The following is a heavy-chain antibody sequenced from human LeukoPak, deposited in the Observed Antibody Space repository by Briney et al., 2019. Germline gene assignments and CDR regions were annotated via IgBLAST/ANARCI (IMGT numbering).Heavy chain of an antibody. V-gene: IGHV1-2*02. CDR3: ARPNGDFYNWFDT. Sequence: GASVKVSCKASGYTFTGYYIHWVRQAPGQGPEYMGWINPNSGDTNYAQKFQDRVTLTRDTSISTAYMELSNLRSDDTAMYYCARPNGDFYNWFDTWGRGTLVTVSS. J-gene: IGHJ5*02. CDR1: GYTFTGYY. D-gene: IGHD2-21*02. CDR2: INPNSGDT.